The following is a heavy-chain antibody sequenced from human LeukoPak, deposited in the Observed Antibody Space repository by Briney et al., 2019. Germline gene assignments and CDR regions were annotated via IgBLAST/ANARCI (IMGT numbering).Heavy chain of an antibody. CDR2: ISGSGGST. Sequence: GGSLRLSCAASGFTFSSYAMSWVRQAPGKGLEWVSAISGSGGSTYYADSVKGRFTISRDNSKNTLYLQMNSLRAEDTAVYYCAKDLGAVAVRTAHFDYWGQGTLVTVSS. V-gene: IGHV3-23*01. CDR3: AKDLGAVAVRTAHFDY. J-gene: IGHJ4*02. D-gene: IGHD6-19*01. CDR1: GFTFSSYA.